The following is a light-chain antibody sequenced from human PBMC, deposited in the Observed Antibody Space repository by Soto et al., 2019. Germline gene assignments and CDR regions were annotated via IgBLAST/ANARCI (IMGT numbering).Light chain of an antibody. Sequence: QSALTQPASVSGSPGQSITISCTGTSSDVGGYNYVSWYQQHPGKAPKLMIYDVSNRPSGVSNRFSGSKSGNTASLTISGLQAEYEADYYCSSYTSSSTPFYVFGTGTKLTFL. CDR1: SSDVGGYNY. J-gene: IGLJ1*01. CDR3: SSYTSSSTPFYV. CDR2: DVS. V-gene: IGLV2-14*01.